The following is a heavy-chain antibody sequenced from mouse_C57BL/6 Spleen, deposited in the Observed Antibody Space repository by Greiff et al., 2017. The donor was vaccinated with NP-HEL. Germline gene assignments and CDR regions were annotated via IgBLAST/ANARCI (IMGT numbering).Heavy chain of an antibody. V-gene: IGHV1-55*01. CDR3: ARKDYDYDEGYAMDY. CDR1: GYTFTSYW. J-gene: IGHJ4*01. D-gene: IGHD2-4*01. Sequence: VQLQQPGAELVKPGASVKMSCKASGYTFTSYWITWVKQRPGQGLEWIGDIYPGSGSTNYNEKFKSKATLTVDTSSSTAYMQLSSLTSEDSAVYYCARKDYDYDEGYAMDYWGQGTSVTVSS. CDR2: IYPGSGST.